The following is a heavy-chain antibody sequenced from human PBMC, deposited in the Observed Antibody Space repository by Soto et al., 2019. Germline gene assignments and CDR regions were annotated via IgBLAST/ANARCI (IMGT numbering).Heavy chain of an antibody. Sequence: ASVKVSCKASGYSFTDYHIHWVRQAPGQGLEWLGRINPKSGGTSTAQKFQGWVTMTTGRSISTASTELTRLTSDDTAIYYCARGDSTDCSNGVCSFFYNHDMDVWGQGTTVTVSS. J-gene: IGHJ6*02. CDR2: INPKSGGT. V-gene: IGHV1-2*04. D-gene: IGHD2-8*01. CDR1: GYSFTDYH. CDR3: ARGDSTDCSNGVCSFFYNHDMDV.